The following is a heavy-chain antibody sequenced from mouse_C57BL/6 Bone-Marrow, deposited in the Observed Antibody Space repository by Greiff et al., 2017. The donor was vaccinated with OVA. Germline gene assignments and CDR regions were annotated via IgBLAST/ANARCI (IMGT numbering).Heavy chain of an antibody. D-gene: IGHD1-1*01. CDR2: IYPRSGNT. Sequence: VQLQESGAELARPGASVKLSCKASGYTFTSYGISWVKQRTGQGLEWIGEIYPRSGNTYYNEKFKGKATLTADKSSSTAYMELRSLTSEDSAVYFCARGTVVEYYAMDYWGQGTSVTVSS. J-gene: IGHJ4*01. V-gene: IGHV1-81*01. CDR3: ARGTVVEYYAMDY. CDR1: GYTFTSYG.